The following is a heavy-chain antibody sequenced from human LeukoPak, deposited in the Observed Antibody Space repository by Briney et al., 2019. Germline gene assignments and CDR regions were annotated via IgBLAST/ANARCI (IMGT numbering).Heavy chain of an antibody. CDR1: GYTFTSYG. D-gene: IGHD3-3*01. J-gene: IGHJ4*02. V-gene: IGHV1-18*01. CDR2: ISAYNGNT. Sequence: ASVKVSCKASGYTFTSYGISWVRHAPGQGLEWMGWISAYNGNTNYAQKLQGRVTMTTDTSTSTAYMELRSLRSDDTAVYYCARSCYDFWSGYCPFDYWGQGTLVTVSS. CDR3: ARSCYDFWSGYCPFDY.